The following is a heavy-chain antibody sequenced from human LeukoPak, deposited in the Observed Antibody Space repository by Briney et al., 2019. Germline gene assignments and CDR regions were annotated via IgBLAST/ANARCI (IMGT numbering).Heavy chain of an antibody. J-gene: IGHJ4*02. Sequence: GESLKISFQGSGYSFTNYWIAWVRPMPGKGLEWMGIIHPRDSDTRYRPSFQGQVTISADKSISTSYLQWSSLKASDTAMYYCARRYCSGSSCYFFDYWGQGTLVTVSS. CDR2: IHPRDSDT. D-gene: IGHD2-15*01. CDR3: ARRYCSGSSCYFFDY. CDR1: GYSFTNYW. V-gene: IGHV5-51*01.